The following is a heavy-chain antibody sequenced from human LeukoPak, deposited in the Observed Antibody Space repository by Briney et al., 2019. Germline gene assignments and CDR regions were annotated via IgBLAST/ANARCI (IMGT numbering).Heavy chain of an antibody. V-gene: IGHV5-51*01. Sequence: GESLKISCKGSGYSFTSYWIGWVRQMPGKGLEWMGIIYPGDSDTRYSPSFQGQVTISADKSISTAYLQWSSLKASDTAMYYCARTPTTYYDYVWGSYRSYYYYGMDVWGQGTTVTVSS. CDR1: GYSFTSYW. CDR3: ARTPTTYYDYVWGSYRSYYYYGMDV. CDR2: IYPGDSDT. D-gene: IGHD3-16*02. J-gene: IGHJ6*02.